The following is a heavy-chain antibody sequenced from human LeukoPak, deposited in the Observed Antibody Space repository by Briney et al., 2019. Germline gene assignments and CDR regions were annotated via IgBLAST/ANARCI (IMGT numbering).Heavy chain of an antibody. CDR3: AELGITMIGGV. D-gene: IGHD3-10*02. CDR2: ISSSRSTI. V-gene: IGHV3-48*04. J-gene: IGHJ6*04. CDR1: GFTFSSYS. Sequence: GGSLRLSCAASGFTFSSYSMNWVRQAPGKGLEWVSYISSSRSTIHHADSVKGRFTISRDNAKNSLYLQMNSLRAEDTAVYYCAELGITMIGGVWGKGTTVTISS.